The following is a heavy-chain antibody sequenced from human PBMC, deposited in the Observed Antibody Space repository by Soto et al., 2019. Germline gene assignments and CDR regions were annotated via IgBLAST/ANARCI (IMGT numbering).Heavy chain of an antibody. CDR1: GYSFAGYW. Sequence: GESLKISCKGSGYSFAGYWITWVRQKPGKGLEWMGRIDPSDSQTYYSPSFRGHVTISVTRSITTVFLQWSSLRASDTAMYYCARQIYDSDTGPNFQYYFDSWGQGTLVTVSS. J-gene: IGHJ4*02. CDR3: ARQIYDSDTGPNFQYYFDS. V-gene: IGHV5-10-1*01. CDR2: IDPSDSQT. D-gene: IGHD3-22*01.